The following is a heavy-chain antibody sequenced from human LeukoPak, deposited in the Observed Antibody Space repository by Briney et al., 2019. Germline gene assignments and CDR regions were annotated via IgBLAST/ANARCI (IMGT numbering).Heavy chain of an antibody. CDR2: ISSNGGTT. J-gene: IGHJ4*02. V-gene: IGHV3-64D*09. Sequence: PGGSLRLSCSASGFTFSSYAMHWVRQAPGKGLEYVSTISSNGGTTYYADSVKGRFTISRDNSKNTLYLQMSSLRAEDTAVYYCVKGHDSSGYYLSYFDYWSQGALVTVSS. D-gene: IGHD3-22*01. CDR3: VKGHDSSGYYLSYFDY. CDR1: GFTFSSYA.